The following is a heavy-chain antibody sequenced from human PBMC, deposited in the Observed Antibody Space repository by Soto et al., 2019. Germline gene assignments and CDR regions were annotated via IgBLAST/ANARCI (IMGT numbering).Heavy chain of an antibody. CDR3: ARDEGRQQLGGNYYYILDV. D-gene: IGHD3-3*02. V-gene: IGHV1-69*12. CDR1: GGTFSTSA. CDR2: IMPVFATP. Sequence: QVQLMQSGAEVKKPGSSVKVSCKASGGTFSTSAISWVRQAPGEGLEWVGGIMPVFATPDYAQKFQGRVTISADESTTTAYLELTSLTTDDTAVYYCARDEGRQQLGGNYYYILDVWGQGTAITVSS. J-gene: IGHJ6*02.